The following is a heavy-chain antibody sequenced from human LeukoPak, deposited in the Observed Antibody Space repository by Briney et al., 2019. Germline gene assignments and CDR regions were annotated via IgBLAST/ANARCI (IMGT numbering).Heavy chain of an antibody. V-gene: IGHV3-23*01. Sequence: GGSLTLSCAASALTFSSYAMSCVRQAPGKGLEWDTAISGSGSSTYYADSVKGRFTISRDNSKNTLYLQMNSLGAEDTAVYYCAKDPDSEAFDIWGQGTMATVSS. J-gene: IGHJ3*02. CDR2: ISGSGSST. D-gene: IGHD2-15*01. CDR3: AKDPDSEAFDI. CDR1: ALTFSSYA.